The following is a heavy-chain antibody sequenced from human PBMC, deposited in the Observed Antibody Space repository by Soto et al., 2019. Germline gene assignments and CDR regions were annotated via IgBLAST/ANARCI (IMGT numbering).Heavy chain of an antibody. J-gene: IGHJ4*02. Sequence: SETLSLTCTVSGGSITNDNYYWGWIRQPPGKGLEWIGRIFYRGSTSYNPSLKTRFTISVDTSNNRFSLRVRSVTATDTAVFYCVRLKNDFWSGYLIDYWGQGTLVTVSS. CDR1: GGSITNDNYY. D-gene: IGHD3-3*01. CDR2: IFYRGST. V-gene: IGHV4-39*02. CDR3: VRLKNDFWSGYLIDY.